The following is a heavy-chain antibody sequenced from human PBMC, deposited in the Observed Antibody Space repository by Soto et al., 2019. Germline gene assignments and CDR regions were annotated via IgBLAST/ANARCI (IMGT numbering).Heavy chain of an antibody. V-gene: IGHV4-34*01. D-gene: IGHD3-10*01. CDR3: ARGSNYYGSGTPSLRRRNWFDP. Sequence: LSLKSRVTISVDTSKNQFSLKLSSVTAADTAVYYCARGSNYYGSGTPSLRRRNWFDPWGQGTLVTVSS. J-gene: IGHJ5*02.